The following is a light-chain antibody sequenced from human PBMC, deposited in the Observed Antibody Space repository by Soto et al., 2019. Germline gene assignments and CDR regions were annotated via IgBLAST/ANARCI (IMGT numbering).Light chain of an antibody. J-gene: IGKJ1*01. V-gene: IGKV3-20*01. CDR2: GAS. CDR1: QYVGNY. CDR3: QQGCSSPCT. Sequence: STQDSRIGSLSKGAIATLSFRASQYVGNYLAWFQQKPGQAPRLLIYGASSRATDIPDRFSGSGSGTDFTLTISRLEPEDFAVYYCQQGCSSPCTFGEGTKVDI.